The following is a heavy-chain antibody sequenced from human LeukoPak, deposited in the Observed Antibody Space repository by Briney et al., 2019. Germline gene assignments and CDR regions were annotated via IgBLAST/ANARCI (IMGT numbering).Heavy chain of an antibody. Sequence: GESLKISCKGSGYSFTNYWIGWVRQMPEKGLEWMGIIYPGDSDTRYSPSFQGQVTISADKSISTAYLQWSSLKASDTAMYYCARHWAGIAVAGTIDYWGQGTLVTVSS. D-gene: IGHD6-19*01. CDR2: IYPGDSDT. CDR3: ARHWAGIAVAGTIDY. V-gene: IGHV5-51*01. CDR1: GYSFTNYW. J-gene: IGHJ4*02.